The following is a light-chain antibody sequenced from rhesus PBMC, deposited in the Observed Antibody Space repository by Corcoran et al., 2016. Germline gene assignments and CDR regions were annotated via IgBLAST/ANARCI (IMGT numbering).Light chain of an antibody. Sequence: DIQMTHSPSSLSASVGDRLTITCQASDNVKNHLTWYQQKPGKAPKLLIYMAFNLQSGVPSRFSCSGSGTDYTFTISSLRLEDVATSSCQHAYGTRFPFGPGTKLSIK. J-gene: IGKJ3*01. CDR1: DNVKNH. V-gene: IGKV1-74*01. CDR2: MAF. CDR3: QHAYGTRFP.